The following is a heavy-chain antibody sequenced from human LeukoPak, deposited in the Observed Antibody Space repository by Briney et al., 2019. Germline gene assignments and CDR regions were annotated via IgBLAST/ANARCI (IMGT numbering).Heavy chain of an antibody. CDR2: ISRSSSYI. V-gene: IGHV3-21*01. J-gene: IGHJ6*02. CDR3: ARNYGSGSYYGHYGMDV. D-gene: IGHD3-10*01. Sequence: GGSLRLSCAASGFTFSSYSMNWVRQAPGKGLEWVSSISRSSSYIYYADSVKGRFTISRDNAKNSLYLQMNSLRAEDTAVYYCARNYGSGSYYGHYGMDVWGQGTLVTVSS. CDR1: GFTFSSYS.